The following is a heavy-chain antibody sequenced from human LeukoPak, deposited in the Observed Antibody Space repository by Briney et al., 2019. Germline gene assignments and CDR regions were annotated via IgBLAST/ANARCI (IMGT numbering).Heavy chain of an antibody. J-gene: IGHJ4*02. V-gene: IGHV4-59*01. CDR1: GVSISSYY. CDR2: IYYSGST. CDR3: ATVAPTADY. Sequence: NPSETLSLTCTVSGVSISSYYWSWIRQPPGKGLEWIGYIYYSGSTTYNPSLKSRVTMSVDTSKNQFSLKLSSVTAADTAVYYCATVAPTADYWGQGTLVTVSS. D-gene: IGHD6-13*01.